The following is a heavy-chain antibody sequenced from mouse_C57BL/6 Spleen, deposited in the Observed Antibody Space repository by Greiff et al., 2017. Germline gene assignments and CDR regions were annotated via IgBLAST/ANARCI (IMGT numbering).Heavy chain of an antibody. D-gene: IGHD2-4*01. CDR3: ARSGYDYGYFDY. V-gene: IGHV1-69*01. CDR1: GYTFTSYW. Sequence: QVQLKQPGAELVMPGASVKLSCKASGYTFTSYWMHWVKQRPGQGLEWIGEIDPSDSYTNYNQKFKGKSTLTVDKSSSTAYMQLSSLTSEDSAVYYCARSGYDYGYFDYWGQGTTLTVSS. CDR2: IDPSDSYT. J-gene: IGHJ2*01.